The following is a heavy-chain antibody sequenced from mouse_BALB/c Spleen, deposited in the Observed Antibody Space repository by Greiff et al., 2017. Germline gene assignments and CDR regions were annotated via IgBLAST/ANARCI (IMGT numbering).Heavy chain of an antibody. CDR3: ARSSVLLGFAY. J-gene: IGHJ3*01. Sequence: EVKLLESGPGLVKPSQSLSLTCTVTGYSITSDYAWHWIRQFPGNKLEWMGYISYSGSTSYNPSLKSRISITRDTSKNQFFLQLNSVTTEDTATYYCARSSVLLGFAYWGQGTLVTVSA. CDR2: ISYSGST. V-gene: IGHV3-2*02. D-gene: IGHD1-1*01. CDR1: GYSITSDYA.